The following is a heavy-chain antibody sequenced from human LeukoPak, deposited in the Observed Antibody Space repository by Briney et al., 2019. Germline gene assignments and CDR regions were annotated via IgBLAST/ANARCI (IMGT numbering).Heavy chain of an antibody. CDR1: GGSISSGGHY. D-gene: IGHD2-15*01. V-gene: IGHV4-31*03. CDR2: IYYSGST. J-gene: IGHJ6*02. Sequence: SQTLSLTCTVSGGSISSGGHYWSWIRQHPGKGLEWIGYIYYSGSTYYNPSLKSRVTISVDTSKNQFSLKLSSVTAADTAVYYCARFPRLVESNYYYYGMDVWGQGTTVTVSS. CDR3: ARFPRLVESNYYYYGMDV.